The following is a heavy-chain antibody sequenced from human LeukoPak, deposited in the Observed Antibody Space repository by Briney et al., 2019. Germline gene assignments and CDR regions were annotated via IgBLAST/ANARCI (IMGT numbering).Heavy chain of an antibody. D-gene: IGHD5-18*01. CDR3: AKGSGYRYGYSYDY. Sequence: GGSLRLSCVASGFTFSSFGMHWVRQAPGEGLEWLAVIWHDGRNKYYGDSVKGRFSISRDNSKNSLYLQMDSLRAEDTAVYYCAKGSGYRYGYSYDYWGQGTQVTVSS. CDR2: IWHDGRNK. V-gene: IGHV3-33*06. J-gene: IGHJ4*02. CDR1: GFTFSSFG.